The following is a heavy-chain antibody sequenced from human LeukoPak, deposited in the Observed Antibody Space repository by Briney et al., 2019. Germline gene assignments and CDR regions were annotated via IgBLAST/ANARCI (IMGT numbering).Heavy chain of an antibody. J-gene: IGHJ4*02. CDR2: ISGSGANT. D-gene: IGHD3-22*01. V-gene: IGHV3-23*01. CDR1: GFTFSRNS. CDR3: AKIVLFFYDSSGFDY. Sequence: GGSLRLSCAASGFTFSRNSMSWVRQAPGKGLEWVLGISGSGANTYYAESVRGRFTISRDNSKNTLHLHMNSLRADDTAVYYCAKIVLFFYDSSGFDYWGQGTLVTVSS.